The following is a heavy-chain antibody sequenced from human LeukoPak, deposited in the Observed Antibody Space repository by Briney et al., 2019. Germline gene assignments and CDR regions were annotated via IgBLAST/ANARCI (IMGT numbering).Heavy chain of an antibody. CDR1: GGSISSGGYY. V-gene: IGHV4-31*03. D-gene: IGHD2-2*01. CDR3: AREGSNQLLWRGTFDY. CDR2: IYYSGST. J-gene: IGHJ4*02. Sequence: TLSLTSTVSGGSISSGGYYWSWIRQHPGKGLEWIGYIYYSGSTYYNPSLESRVTISVDTSKNQFSLKLSSVTAADTAVYYCAREGSNQLLWRGTFDYWGQGTLVTVSS.